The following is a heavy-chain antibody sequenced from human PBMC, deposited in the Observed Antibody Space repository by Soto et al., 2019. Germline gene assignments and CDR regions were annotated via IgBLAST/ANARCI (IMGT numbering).Heavy chain of an antibody. CDR3: AKGGSGPWGTIFGVVLHPPTGMDV. V-gene: IGHV3-30*18. CDR1: GFTFSSYG. Sequence: QPGGSLRLSCAASGFTFSSYGMHWVRQAPGKGLEWVAVISYDGSNKYYADSVKGRFTISRDNSKNTLYLQMNSLRAEDTAVYYCAKGGSGPWGTIFGVVLHPPTGMDVWGQGTTVTVSS. CDR2: ISYDGSNK. D-gene: IGHD3-3*01. J-gene: IGHJ6*02.